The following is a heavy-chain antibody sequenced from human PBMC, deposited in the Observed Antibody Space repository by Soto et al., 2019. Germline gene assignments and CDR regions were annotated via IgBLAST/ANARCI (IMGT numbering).Heavy chain of an antibody. CDR3: SRSPSEIVGDTGD. J-gene: IGHJ4*02. CDR1: GCTFTYRY. CDR2: ITPFNGNT. Sequence: AVKVSCKASGCTFTYRYLHWVRQAPGQALEWMGWITPFNGNTNYARKFRDRDTITRDRSLTTAYMELSSLRSEDTAIYYCSRSPSEIVGDTGDWGQGTLVTVSS. V-gene: IGHV1-45*02. D-gene: IGHD1-26*01.